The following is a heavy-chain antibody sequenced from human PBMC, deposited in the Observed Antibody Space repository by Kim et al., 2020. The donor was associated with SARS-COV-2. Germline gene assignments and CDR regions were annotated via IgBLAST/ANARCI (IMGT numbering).Heavy chain of an antibody. Sequence: SETLSLTCGVSGDSISSYIWWSWVRQPPGKRLEWIGEIFHSGIINYNPSLKGRATISVDKARNQFSLELSSVIATDTAVYYCARGGDYSWGTWGQGTLVTISS. CDR1: GDSISSYIW. J-gene: IGHJ4*02. V-gene: IGHV4-4*02. D-gene: IGHD3-16*01. CDR3: ARGGDYSWGT. CDR2: IFHSGII.